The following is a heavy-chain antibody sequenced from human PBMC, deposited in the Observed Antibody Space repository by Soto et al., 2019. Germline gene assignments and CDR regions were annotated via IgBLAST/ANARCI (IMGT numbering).Heavy chain of an antibody. CDR3: ARDRWWLVH. D-gene: IGHD6-19*01. Sequence: GVSLRRSFGASGFTFSGYLMNRIRQAPGKGLEWVANIKQDGGEKYYVDSVKGRFTISRDNAKNSLYLPMNSLRAEETAVYYCARDRWWLVHWGQG. J-gene: IGHJ4*02. CDR2: IKQDGGEK. V-gene: IGHV3-7*01. CDR1: GFTFSGYL.